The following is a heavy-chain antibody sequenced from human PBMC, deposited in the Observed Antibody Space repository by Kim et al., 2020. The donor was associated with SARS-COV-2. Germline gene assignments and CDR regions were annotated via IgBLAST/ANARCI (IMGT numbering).Heavy chain of an antibody. CDR1: GFTFDDYA. CDR2: ISGDGGST. D-gene: IGHD3-9*01. J-gene: IGHJ6*02. V-gene: IGHV3-43*02. CDR3: AKDTLLRYFDWAALSYYYYGMDV. Sequence: GGSLRLSCAASGFTFDDYAMHWVRQAPGKGREWVSRISGDGGSTYYADSVKGRFTISRDNSKNSLYLQMNSLRTEDTALYYCAKDTLLRYFDWAALSYYYYGMDVWGQGTTVTVSS.